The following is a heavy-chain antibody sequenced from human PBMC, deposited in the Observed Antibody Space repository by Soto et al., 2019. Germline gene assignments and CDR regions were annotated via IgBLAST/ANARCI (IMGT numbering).Heavy chain of an antibody. V-gene: IGHV4-39*01. Sequence: PSETLSLTCTVSGASISVHSYYWTWIRQPPGKGLEWIGSSYYSGTTYFNPSLKSRATISVDTSKNQFSLRLTSVTAADTAIYYCAAWGNWGPGTLVTVSS. D-gene: IGHD3-16*01. J-gene: IGHJ4*02. CDR2: SYYSGTT. CDR1: GASISVHSYY. CDR3: AAWGN.